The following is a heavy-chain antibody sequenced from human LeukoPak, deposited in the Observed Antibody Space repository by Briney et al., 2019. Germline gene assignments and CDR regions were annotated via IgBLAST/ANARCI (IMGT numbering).Heavy chain of an antibody. Sequence: GGSLRLSCAASGFTFSSYETNWVRQAPGKGLEWVSYISSSGSTIYYADSVKGRFTISRDNAKNSLYLQMNSLRAEDTAVYYCARDRAMWFGELQGMDVWGQGTTVTVSS. CDR3: ARDRAMWFGELQGMDV. D-gene: IGHD3-10*01. V-gene: IGHV3-48*03. CDR2: ISSSGSTI. J-gene: IGHJ6*02. CDR1: GFTFSSYE.